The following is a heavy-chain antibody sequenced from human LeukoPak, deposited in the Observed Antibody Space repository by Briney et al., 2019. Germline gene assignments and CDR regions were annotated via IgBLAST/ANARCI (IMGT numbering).Heavy chain of an antibody. CDR2: ISSNGGST. Sequence: GGSLRLSCSASGFTFRSNGMHWVRQAPGKGLEYVSAISSNGGSTYHADFVKGRFTISRDNSKNTLYLQMSSLRAEDTAVYYCAKEGPGYYDSSGYHAYFDYWGQGTLVTVSS. CDR3: AKEGPGYYDSSGYHAYFDY. CDR1: GFTFRSNG. V-gene: IGHV3-64D*06. J-gene: IGHJ4*02. D-gene: IGHD3-22*01.